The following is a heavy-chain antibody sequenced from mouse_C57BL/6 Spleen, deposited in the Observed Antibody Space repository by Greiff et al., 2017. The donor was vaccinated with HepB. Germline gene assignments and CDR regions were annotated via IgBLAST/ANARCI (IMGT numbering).Heavy chain of an antibody. CDR2: IYPRSGNT. J-gene: IGHJ2*01. CDR1: GYTFTSYG. CDR3: ARIITTVVDPYYFDY. V-gene: IGHV1-81*01. D-gene: IGHD1-1*01. Sequence: VQVVESGAELARPGASVKLSCKASGYTFTSYGISWVKQRTGQGLEWIGEIYPRSGNTYYNEKLKGKATLTADKSSSTAYMELRSLTSEDSAVYFCARIITTVVDPYYFDYWGQGTTLTVSS.